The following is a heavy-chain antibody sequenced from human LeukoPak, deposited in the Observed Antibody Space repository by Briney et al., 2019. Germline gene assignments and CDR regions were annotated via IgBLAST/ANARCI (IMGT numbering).Heavy chain of an antibody. CDR1: GGSITPYF. V-gene: IGHV4-59*08. CDR3: ARKSFTGGYNGSDVWYFDP. Sequence: SETLSLTCTVSGGSITPYFWSWLRQTPGKGLEWIGYISYSGDTDYNPSLKSRVTISVDTSKNHFSLKMSSVTAADTALYYCARKSFTGGYNGSDVWYFDPWGRGPLFTV. CDR2: ISYSGDT. D-gene: IGHD5-12*01. J-gene: IGHJ2*01.